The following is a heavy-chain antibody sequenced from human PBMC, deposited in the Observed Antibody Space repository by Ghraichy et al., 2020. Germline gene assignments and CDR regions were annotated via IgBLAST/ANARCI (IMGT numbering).Heavy chain of an antibody. CDR2: IDSAGDT. CDR3: ARGSYCTTNICYRGFKGWFDP. Sequence: GGSLRLSCAASGFTFSTYDMHWVRQPPGKGLEWVSTIDSAGDTYYPGSVKGRFTNSRENAKNSLYLQMNSLRAGDTAVYYCARGSYCTTNICYRGFKGWFDPWGQGTLVTVSS. D-gene: IGHD2-2*02. J-gene: IGHJ5*02. CDR1: GFTFSTYD. V-gene: IGHV3-13*01.